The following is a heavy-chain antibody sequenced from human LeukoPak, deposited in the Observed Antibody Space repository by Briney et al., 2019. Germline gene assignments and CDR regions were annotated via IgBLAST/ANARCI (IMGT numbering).Heavy chain of an antibody. CDR1: GFTFSSYG. V-gene: IGHV3-30*18. CDR2: ISYDGSNK. D-gene: IGHD2-2*02. J-gene: IGHJ5*02. Sequence: PGGSLRLSCAASGFTFSSYGMHWVRQAPGKGLEWVAVISYDGSNKYYADSVKGRFTISGDNSKNTLYLQMNSLRAEDTAVYYCAKDIVPAAIVGWFDPWGQGTLVTVSS. CDR3: AKDIVPAAIVGWFDP.